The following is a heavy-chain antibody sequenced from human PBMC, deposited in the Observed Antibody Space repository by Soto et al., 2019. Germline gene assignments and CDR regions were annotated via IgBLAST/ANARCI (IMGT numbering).Heavy chain of an antibody. Sequence: ARSSIRKNPGKGLEWVSAISGSGGSTYYADSVKGRFTISRDNSKNTLYLQMNSLRAEDTAVYYCSYDGTGRNNRRHWFDTWGQGTL. CDR2: ISGSGGST. J-gene: IGHJ5*02. CDR1: A. CDR3: SYDGTGRNNRRHWFDT. V-gene: IGHV3-23*01. D-gene: IGHD3-3*01.